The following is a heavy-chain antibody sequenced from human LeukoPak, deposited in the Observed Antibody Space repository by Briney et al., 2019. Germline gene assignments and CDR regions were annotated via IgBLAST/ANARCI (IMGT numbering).Heavy chain of an antibody. D-gene: IGHD2-21*02. CDR2: ISYDGSNK. V-gene: IGHV3-30-3*01. CDR3: ARDRPRRGVTLHAFDI. J-gene: IGHJ3*02. Sequence: GGSLRLSCAASGFTFSSYAMHWVRQAPGKGLEWVAVISYDGSNKYYADSVKGRFTISRDNSKNTLYLQMNSLRAEDTAVYYCARDRPRRGVTLHAFDIWGQGTMVTVSS. CDR1: GFTFSSYA.